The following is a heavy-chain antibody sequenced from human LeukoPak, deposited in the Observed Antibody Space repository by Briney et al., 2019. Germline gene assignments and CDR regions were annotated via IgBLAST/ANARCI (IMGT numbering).Heavy chain of an antibody. CDR1: GGSISSYY. CDR3: ARDSSSWYLFNAFDI. CDR2: IYYSGST. D-gene: IGHD6-13*01. Sequence: SETLSLTCTVSGGSISSYYWSWIRQPPGKGLEWIGYIYYSGSTNYNPSLKSRVTISVDTSKNQFSLKLSSVTAADTAVYYCARDSSSWYLFNAFDIWGQGTMVTVSS. J-gene: IGHJ3*02. V-gene: IGHV4-59*01.